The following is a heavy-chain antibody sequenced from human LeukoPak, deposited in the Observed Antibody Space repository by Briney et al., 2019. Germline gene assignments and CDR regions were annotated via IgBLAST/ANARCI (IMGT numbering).Heavy chain of an antibody. CDR3: ARVRRYCSGGSCYSAYYFDY. V-gene: IGHV1-2*02. CDR2: INPNSGGT. J-gene: IGHJ4*02. CDR1: GYTFTGYY. D-gene: IGHD2-15*01. Sequence: EASVKVSCKASGYTFTGYYMHWVRQAPGQGLEGMGWINPNSGGTNYAQKFQGRVTMPRDTSISTAYMELSRLRSDDTAVYYCARVRRYCSGGSCYSAYYFDYWGQGTLVTVSS.